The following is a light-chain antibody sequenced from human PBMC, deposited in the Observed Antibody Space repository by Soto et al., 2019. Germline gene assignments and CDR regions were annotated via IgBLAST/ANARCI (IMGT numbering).Light chain of an antibody. J-gene: IGKJ5*01. Sequence: EIVLTQSPATLSLSPGERATLSCRASQSVSSYLAWYQQKPGQAPRLLIYDASNRATGIPARFSGSGSGTDFPLTISSLEPEDFAVYYCQQRSTTFGQGTRREIK. CDR2: DAS. CDR3: QQRSTT. CDR1: QSVSSY. V-gene: IGKV3-11*01.